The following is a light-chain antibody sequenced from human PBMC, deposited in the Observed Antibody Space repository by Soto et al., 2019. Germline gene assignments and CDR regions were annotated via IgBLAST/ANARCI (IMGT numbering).Light chain of an antibody. J-gene: IGKJ1*01. CDR3: QQYGMSPRT. V-gene: IGKV3-20*01. Sequence: EIVLTQSPGTLSLSPGERATLSCRASQSVSSSYFALYQQKPGQAPKLLIYGASSRATGIPDRFSGSGSGPDLTLIISRLEPEDCAVYYCQQYGMSPRTFGQGTKVEIK. CDR2: GAS. CDR1: QSVSSSY.